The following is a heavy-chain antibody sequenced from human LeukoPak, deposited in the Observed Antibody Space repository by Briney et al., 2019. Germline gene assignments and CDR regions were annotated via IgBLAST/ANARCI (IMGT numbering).Heavy chain of an antibody. CDR1: GFTFSSYG. J-gene: IGHJ4*02. V-gene: IGHV3-23*01. CDR2: ISGSGGST. Sequence: GGSLRLSCAASGFTFSSYGMSWVRQAPGKGLGWVSAISGSGGSTYYADSVKGRFTISRDNSKNTLYLQMNSLRAEDTAVYYCAKGYGSGSYDYWGQGTLVTVSS. D-gene: IGHD3-10*01. CDR3: AKGYGSGSYDY.